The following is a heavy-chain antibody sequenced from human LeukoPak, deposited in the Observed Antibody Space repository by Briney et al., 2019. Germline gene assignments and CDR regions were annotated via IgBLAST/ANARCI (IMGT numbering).Heavy chain of an antibody. V-gene: IGHV1-18*01. CDR2: ISAYNGNT. D-gene: IGHD2-15*01. J-gene: IGHJ6*03. Sequence: ASVKVSCKASGYTFTSYGISWVRQAPGQGLEWMGWISAYNGNTNYAQKLQGRVTMTTDTSTSTAYMELRSLRPDDTAVYYCARVEGSPKNYYYYMDVWGKGTTVTVSS. CDR3: ARVEGSPKNYYYYMDV. CDR1: GYTFTSYG.